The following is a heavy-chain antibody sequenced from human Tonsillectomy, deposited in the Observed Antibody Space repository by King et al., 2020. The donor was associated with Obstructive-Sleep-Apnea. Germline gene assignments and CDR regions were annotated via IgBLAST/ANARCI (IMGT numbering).Heavy chain of an antibody. Sequence: VQLQESGPGLVKPSQTLSLTCTVSGGSISSGVYYWRWIRQHPWKGLVWIGYICYRGTTSYNPSLKSRVTISVDTSKNQFSRRLTSVTAADTAVYYCARKADYGDYHLDYWGQGTLVTVSS. J-gene: IGHJ4*02. CDR1: GGSISSGVYY. V-gene: IGHV4-31*03. CDR3: ARKADYGDYHLDY. D-gene: IGHD4-17*01. CDR2: ICYRGTT.